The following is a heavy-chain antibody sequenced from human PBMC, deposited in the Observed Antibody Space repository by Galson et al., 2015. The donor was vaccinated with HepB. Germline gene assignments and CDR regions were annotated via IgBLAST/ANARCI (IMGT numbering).Heavy chain of an antibody. Sequence: SLRLSCAASGFTFSQFAMHWVRQAPGRGLEYVSAITSNGVSTYYADSVKGRFTISRDNSKNTLYLQMSSLRAEDTAMYYCVKVMGSGWSQGLDYWGQGTLVTVSS. V-gene: IGHV3-64D*06. CDR1: GFTFSQFA. CDR2: ITSNGVST. D-gene: IGHD6-19*01. J-gene: IGHJ4*02. CDR3: VKVMGSGWSQGLDY.